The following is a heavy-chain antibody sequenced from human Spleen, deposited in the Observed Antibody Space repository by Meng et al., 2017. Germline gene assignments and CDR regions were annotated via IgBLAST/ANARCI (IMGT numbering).Heavy chain of an antibody. CDR3: TVFSRGHI. V-gene: IGHV3-73*01. Sequence: GESLKISCVVSGFTFSGSDVHWVRQASGKGLEWVGRIRSKTDTYATAFAASVKGRFTISRDDSKNTAYLQLNSLKTEDTAVYYCTVFSRGHIWGQGIMVTVSS. CDR2: IRSKTDTYAT. D-gene: IGHD3-3*02. CDR1: GFTFSGSD. J-gene: IGHJ3*02.